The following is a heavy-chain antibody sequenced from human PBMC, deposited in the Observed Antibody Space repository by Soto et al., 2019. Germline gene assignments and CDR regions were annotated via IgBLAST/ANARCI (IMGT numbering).Heavy chain of an antibody. Sequence: SETLSLTCTVPGGSISSYYWSWIRQPPGKGLEWIGYIYNSGSTNYNPSLKSRVTISVDMSKNQFSLKLNSVTAADTAVYYCARHESSGWYYFDYWGQGTLVTVS. V-gene: IGHV4-59*08. J-gene: IGHJ4*02. D-gene: IGHD6-19*01. CDR1: GGSISSYY. CDR2: IYNSGST. CDR3: ARHESSGWYYFDY.